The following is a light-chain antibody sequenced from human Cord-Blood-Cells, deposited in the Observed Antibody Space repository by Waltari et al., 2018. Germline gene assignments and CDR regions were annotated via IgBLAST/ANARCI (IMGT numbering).Light chain of an antibody. J-gene: IGKJ4*01. CDR3: QQYGSSPLT. V-gene: IGKV3D-20*01. Sequence: EIVLTQSPATLSLSPGERATLPFGASQSVRRSYLAWYQQKPGLAPRLPIYDASSRATGIPDRFSGSGSGTDFTLTISRLEPEDFAVYYCQQYGSSPLTFGGGTKVEIK. CDR2: DAS. CDR1: QSVRRSY.